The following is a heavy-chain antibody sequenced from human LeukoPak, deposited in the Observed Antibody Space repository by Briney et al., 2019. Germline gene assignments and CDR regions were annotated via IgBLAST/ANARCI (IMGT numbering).Heavy chain of an antibody. CDR2: ISAYNGNT. CDR1: GYTFTGYY. Sequence: ASVKVSCKASGYTFTGYYMHWVRQAPGQGLEWMGWISAYNGNTNYAQKLQGRVTMTTDTSTSTAYMELRSLRSDDTAVYYCARVGDILTGYYPLGYWGQGTLVTVSS. J-gene: IGHJ4*02. V-gene: IGHV1-18*04. D-gene: IGHD3-9*01. CDR3: ARVGDILTGYYPLGY.